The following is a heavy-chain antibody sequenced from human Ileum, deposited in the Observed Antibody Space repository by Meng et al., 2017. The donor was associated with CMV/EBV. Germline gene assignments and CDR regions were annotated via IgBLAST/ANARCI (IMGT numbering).Heavy chain of an antibody. CDR3: ARSCVLGYCSTTSGGAFDP. V-gene: IGHV4-59*01. CDR1: GGSISTYY. D-gene: IGHD2-15*01. Sequence: SETLSLTCTVSGGSISTYYWSWIRQPPGKGLEWIGHIYYDGITNYNPSLKSRLTISVDTSQNQFSLILNSLTAADTAVYYCARSCVLGYCSTTSGGAFDPWGQGTLVTVSS. J-gene: IGHJ5*02. CDR2: IYYDGIT.